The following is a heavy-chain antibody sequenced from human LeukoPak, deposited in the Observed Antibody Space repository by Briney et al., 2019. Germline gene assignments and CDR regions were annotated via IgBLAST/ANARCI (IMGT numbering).Heavy chain of an antibody. V-gene: IGHV1-69*05. CDR1: GGTFSSYA. CDR2: IIPNFGTA. J-gene: IGHJ4*02. CDR3: ARGLYYYDSSGYYSTTEVDY. Sequence: ASVKVSRKASGGTFSSYAISWVRQAPGQGLEWMGGIIPNFGTANYAQKFQGRVTITTDESTSTAYMELSSLRSEDTAVYYCARGLYYYDSSGYYSTTEVDYWGQGTLVTVSS. D-gene: IGHD3-22*01.